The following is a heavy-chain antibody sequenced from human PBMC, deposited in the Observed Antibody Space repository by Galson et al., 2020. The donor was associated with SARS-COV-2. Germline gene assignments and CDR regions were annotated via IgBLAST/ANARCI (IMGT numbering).Heavy chain of an antibody. D-gene: IGHD3-10*01. CDR2: IRGDGSDS. V-gene: IGHV3-30*02. CDR1: GFTFIYYG. Sequence: GGSLRLSCAASGFTFIYYGMQWVRQAPGKGLEWVAFIRGDGSDSYYADSVTGRFTILRDNSQNILHLQMNNLRIDDTAVYYCAQDQRAINYPLAFDIWGQGTMVTVSS. J-gene: IGHJ3*02. CDR3: AQDQRAINYPLAFDI.